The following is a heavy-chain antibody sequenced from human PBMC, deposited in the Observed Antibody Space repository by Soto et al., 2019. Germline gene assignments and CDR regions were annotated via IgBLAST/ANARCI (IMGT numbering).Heavy chain of an antibody. Sequence: PSETLSLTCTVSGGSISSGGYYWSWIRQHPGKGLEWIGYIYYSGSTYYNPSLKSRVTISVDTSKNQFSLKLSSVTAADTAVYYCARGPGIAAAGHFDYWGQGTLVTVSS. CDR3: ARGPGIAAAGHFDY. J-gene: IGHJ4*02. D-gene: IGHD6-13*01. CDR2: IYYSGST. V-gene: IGHV4-31*02. CDR1: GGSISSGGYY.